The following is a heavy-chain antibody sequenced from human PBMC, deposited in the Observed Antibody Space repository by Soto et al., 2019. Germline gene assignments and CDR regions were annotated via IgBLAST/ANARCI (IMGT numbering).Heavy chain of an antibody. CDR3: ARQGGRYYVSSGYYGGAWFDP. D-gene: IGHD3-22*01. Sequence: QLQLQESGPGLVKPSETLSLTCTVSGGSISSSSYYWGWIRQPPGKGLEWFGGIYYSGSTYYNPSLKSRVTISVDTSKNQFSLRLSSVTAADTAVYYCARQGGRYYVSSGYYGGAWFDPWGQGTLVTVS. V-gene: IGHV4-39*01. CDR2: IYYSGST. CDR1: GGSISSSSYY. J-gene: IGHJ5*02.